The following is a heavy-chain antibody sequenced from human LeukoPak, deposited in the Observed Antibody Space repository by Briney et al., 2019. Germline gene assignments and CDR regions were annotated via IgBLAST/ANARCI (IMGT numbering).Heavy chain of an antibody. V-gene: IGHV3-21*01. CDR1: GFTFSSYS. J-gene: IGHJ6*04. D-gene: IGHD3-10*01. CDR3: ARDLSYYYGPGMSYGMDV. Sequence: PGGSLRLSCAASGFTFSSYSMNWVRQAPGKGLEWVSSISSSSSYIYYADSVKGRFTISRDNAKNSLYLQKNSLRAEDTAVYYCARDLSYYYGPGMSYGMDVWGKGTTVTVSS. CDR2: ISSSSSYI.